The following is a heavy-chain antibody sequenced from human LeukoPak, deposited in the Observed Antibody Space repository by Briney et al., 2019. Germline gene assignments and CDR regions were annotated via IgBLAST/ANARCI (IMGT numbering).Heavy chain of an antibody. CDR3: ATPWDY. Sequence: GGSLRLSCEASGMIFSKYWMSWVRQAPGKGLEWVANIKQDGSEKYYLDSVKGRFTISRDNAKNSLYLHMNSLRADDTAVYYCATPWDYWGQGTLVTVSS. V-gene: IGHV3-7*01. J-gene: IGHJ4*02. CDR1: GMIFSKYW. CDR2: IKQDGSEK.